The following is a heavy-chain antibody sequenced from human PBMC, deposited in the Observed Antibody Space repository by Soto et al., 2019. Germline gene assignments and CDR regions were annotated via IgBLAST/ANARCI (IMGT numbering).Heavy chain of an antibody. J-gene: IGHJ2*01. Sequence: EVQLLESGGGLVKPGGSLRLSCAASGFTFSSYSMNWVRQAPGKGLEWVSSISSSSSYIYYADSVKGRFTISRDNAKNSLYLQMNSLRAEDTAVYYCARGMIAVAGTRTWYFDLWGRGTLVTVSS. D-gene: IGHD6-19*01. CDR1: GFTFSSYS. CDR2: ISSSSSYI. V-gene: IGHV3-21*01. CDR3: ARGMIAVAGTRTWYFDL.